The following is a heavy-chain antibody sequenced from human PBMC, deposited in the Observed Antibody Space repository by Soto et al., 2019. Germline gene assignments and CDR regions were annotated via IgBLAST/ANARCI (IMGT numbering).Heavy chain of an antibody. V-gene: IGHV3-23*01. CDR3: ARRQIMVYALEGGGDDY. CDR2: ISGSGGNT. Sequence: EVQLLESGGGLVQPGGSLRLSCAASGFTFSSYAMTWVRQAPGKGLEWVSAISGSGGNTYYADSVKDRFTISRDNSKNTLSLQMNSLRAEDTAMYYCARRQIMVYALEGGGDDYWGQGTLVTVSS. J-gene: IGHJ4*02. CDR1: GFTFSSYA. D-gene: IGHD2-8*01.